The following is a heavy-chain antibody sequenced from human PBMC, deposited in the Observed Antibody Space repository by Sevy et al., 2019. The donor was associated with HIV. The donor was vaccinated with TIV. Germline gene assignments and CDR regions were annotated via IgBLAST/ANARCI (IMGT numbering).Heavy chain of an antibody. CDR1: GYTFTSYG. D-gene: IGHD6-19*01. J-gene: IGHJ6*03. Sequence: ASVKVSCKASGYTFTSYGISWVRQAPGQGLEWMGWISAYNGNTNYAQKLQGRVTMTTDTSTSTAYMELRSLRSDDTAVYYAARDRSSGSYYYYYYMDVWGKGTTVTVSS. V-gene: IGHV1-18*04. CDR3: ARDRSSGSYYYYYYMDV. CDR2: ISAYNGNT.